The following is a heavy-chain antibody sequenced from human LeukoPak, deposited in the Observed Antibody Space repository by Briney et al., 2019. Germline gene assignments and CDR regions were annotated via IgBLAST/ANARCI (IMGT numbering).Heavy chain of an antibody. J-gene: IGHJ4*02. Sequence: GGSLRLSCAASGFTFSDYTMNWVRQAPGKGLEWVSYISSTGSARDYADSVKGRFTISRDNAKKSLSLLMNSLRAEDTAVYFCAREARGYSYGARYDIDYWGQGTLVTVSS. D-gene: IGHD5-18*01. CDR2: ISSTGSAR. CDR3: AREARGYSYGARYDIDY. CDR1: GFTFSDYT. V-gene: IGHV3-48*01.